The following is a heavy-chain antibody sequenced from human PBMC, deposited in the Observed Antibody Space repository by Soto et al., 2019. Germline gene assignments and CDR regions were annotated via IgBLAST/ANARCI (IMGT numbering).Heavy chain of an antibody. J-gene: IGHJ5*02. D-gene: IGHD6-6*01. Sequence: SLGLSFGASVCTFIGYAMHWVRQAQGKGLEWVAVISYDGSNKYYADSVKVRFTISRDNSKNTLYLQMNSLRAEDTAVYYFSRDQHSSSVSFWFDPWGQGTQVSSSA. CDR1: VCTFIGYA. CDR3: SRDQHSSSVSFWFDP. V-gene: IGHV3-30-3*01. CDR2: ISYDGSNK.